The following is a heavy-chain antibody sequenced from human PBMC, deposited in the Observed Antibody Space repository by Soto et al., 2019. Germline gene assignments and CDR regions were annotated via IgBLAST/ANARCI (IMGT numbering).Heavy chain of an antibody. CDR2: IYHSGST. D-gene: IGHD6-13*01. Sequence: QTLSLTCAVSGGSISSGGYSWSWIRQPPGKGLEWIGYIYHSGSTYYNPSLKSRVTISVDRSKNQFSLKLSSVTAADTAVYYCARDVGYLRQGWFDPWGQGTLVTVSS. J-gene: IGHJ5*02. CDR3: ARDVGYLRQGWFDP. V-gene: IGHV4-30-2*01. CDR1: GGSISSGGYS.